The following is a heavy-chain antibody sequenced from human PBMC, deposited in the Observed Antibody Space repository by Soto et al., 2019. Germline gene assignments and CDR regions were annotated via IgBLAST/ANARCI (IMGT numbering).Heavy chain of an antibody. CDR3: ARGAETNGWNGFGADKYYFDF. V-gene: IGHV1-46*01. Sequence: ASVKVSCKASGDTYTSYYIHWVRQAPGQGLGWMGTFNPSGGGTFYAQKFQGRVTMTGDTSTSTVYMELSSLRSEDTAVYYCARGAETNGWNGFGADKYYFDFWGQGTLVTVSS. CDR2: FNPSGGGT. CDR1: GDTYTSYY. D-gene: IGHD1-1*01. J-gene: IGHJ4*02.